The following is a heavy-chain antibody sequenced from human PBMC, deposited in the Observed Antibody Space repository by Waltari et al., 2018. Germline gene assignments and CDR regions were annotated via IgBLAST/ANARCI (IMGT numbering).Heavy chain of an antibody. Sequence: EVQLVESGGGLVKPGGSLRLSCAASGFTFSSYSMNWVRQAPGKGLEWVPSISSSSSYIYYADSVKGRFTISRDNAKNSLYLQMNSLRAEDTAVYYCARDPNYDFWSGSTGTFDYWGQGTLVTVSS. CDR2: ISSSSSYI. CDR3: ARDPNYDFWSGSTGTFDY. J-gene: IGHJ4*02. D-gene: IGHD3-3*01. V-gene: IGHV3-21*01. CDR1: GFTFSSYS.